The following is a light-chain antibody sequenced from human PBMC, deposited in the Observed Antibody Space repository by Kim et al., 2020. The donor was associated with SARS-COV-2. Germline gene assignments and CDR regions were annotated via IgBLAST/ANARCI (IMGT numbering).Light chain of an antibody. Sequence: VAPGEGVTLSCMASQRINNNLAWYHQKPGQAPRLVIYGASTRATGIPARFSGSGSGTEFTLTISSLQSEDSAVYYCQQYYLWPRTFGVGTKVDIK. V-gene: IGKV3-15*01. CDR2: GAS. CDR3: QQYYLWPRT. CDR1: QRINNN. J-gene: IGKJ4*02.